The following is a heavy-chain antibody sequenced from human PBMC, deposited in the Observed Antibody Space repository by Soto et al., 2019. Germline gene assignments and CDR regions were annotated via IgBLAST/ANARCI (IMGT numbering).Heavy chain of an antibody. CDR3: AKGDTGYSSRCYFDY. J-gene: IGHJ4*02. Sequence: GGSLRLSCAASGCTFSSYAMSWVRQAQGKGLEWVSAMSGSGGSTYYADSVKGRFTIYRDNSKNTLYLQMNSLRAEDTAGYYCAKGDTGYSSRCYFDYWGQGTLVTVSS. D-gene: IGHD6-13*01. V-gene: IGHV3-23*01. CDR1: GCTFSSYA. CDR2: MSGSGGST.